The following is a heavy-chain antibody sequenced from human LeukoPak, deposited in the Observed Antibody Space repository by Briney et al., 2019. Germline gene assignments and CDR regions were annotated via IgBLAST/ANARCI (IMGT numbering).Heavy chain of an antibody. J-gene: IGHJ4*02. V-gene: IGHV3-48*02. CDR2: ISSSSSTI. CDR1: GFNFNTYA. Sequence: GGSLRLSCAASGFNFNTYAMNWVRQAPGKGLEWISYISSSSSTIYYADSVKGRFSISRDNAKNSVYLEMNSPGDEDTAVYYCTRVGGYQLPKFDYWGRGTLVTVSS. D-gene: IGHD2-2*01. CDR3: TRVGGYQLPKFDY.